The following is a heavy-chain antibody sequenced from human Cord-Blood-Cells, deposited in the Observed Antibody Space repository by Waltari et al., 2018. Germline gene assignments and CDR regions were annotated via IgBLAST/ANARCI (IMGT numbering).Heavy chain of an antibody. CDR1: GGSFSGYY. CDR3: ARREVNSSSWTVDL. J-gene: IGHJ2*01. CDR2: INHSGST. V-gene: IGHV4-34*01. Sequence: QVQLQQWGAGLLKPSETLSLTCAVYGGSFSGYYWSWIRQPPGKGLEWIGEINHSGSTNYNPSLKRRVTISVDTSKNQFSLKLSSVTAADTAVYYCARREVNSSSWTVDLWGRGTLVTVSS. D-gene: IGHD6-13*01.